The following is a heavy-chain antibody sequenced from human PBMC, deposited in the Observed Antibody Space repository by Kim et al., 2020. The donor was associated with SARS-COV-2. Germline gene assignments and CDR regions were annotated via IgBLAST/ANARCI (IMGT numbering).Heavy chain of an antibody. CDR3: AARYYYDSSGYYL. CDR2: ISSSSSYI. CDR1: GFTFSSYS. D-gene: IGHD3-22*01. J-gene: IGHJ4*02. Sequence: GGSLRLSCAASGFTFSSYSMNWVRQAPGKGLEWVSSISSSSSYIYYADSVKGRFTISRDNAKNSLYLQMNSLRAEDMAVYYCAARYYYDSSGYYLWGQGTLVTVSS. V-gene: IGHV3-21*01.